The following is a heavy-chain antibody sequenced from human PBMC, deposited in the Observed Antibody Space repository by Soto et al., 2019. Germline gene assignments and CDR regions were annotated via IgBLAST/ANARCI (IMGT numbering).Heavy chain of an antibody. CDR1: GFTFSSYA. D-gene: IGHD1-1*01. V-gene: IGHV3-23*01. J-gene: IGHJ6*02. CDR2: ISGSGGST. CDR3: ANLEVWDYYGMDV. Sequence: TGGSLRLSCAASGFTFSSYAMSWVRQAPGKGLEWVSAISGSGGSTYYADSVKGRFTISRDNSKNTLYLQMNSLRAEDTAVYYCANLEVWDYYGMDVWGQGTTVTVSS.